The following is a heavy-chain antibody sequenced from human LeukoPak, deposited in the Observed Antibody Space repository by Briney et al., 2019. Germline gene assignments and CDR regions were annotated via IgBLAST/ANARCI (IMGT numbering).Heavy chain of an antibody. CDR2: IYYSGST. Sequence: PSETLSLTCTVSGGSISSSSYYWGWIRQPPGKGLEWIGSIYYSGSTYYNPSLKSRVTISVDTSRNQFSLKLSSVTAADTAVYYCARGDYDILTGYYTGHFDYWGQGTLVTVSS. D-gene: IGHD3-9*01. CDR1: GGSISSSSYY. J-gene: IGHJ4*02. CDR3: ARGDYDILTGYYTGHFDY. V-gene: IGHV4-39*01.